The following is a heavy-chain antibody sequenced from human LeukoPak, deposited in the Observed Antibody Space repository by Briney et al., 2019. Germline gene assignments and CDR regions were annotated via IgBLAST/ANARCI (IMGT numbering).Heavy chain of an antibody. CDR2: INPNNGGT. CDR1: GYTFTGYY. CDR3: ARDGSGWYPTSFHN. D-gene: IGHD6-19*01. Sequence: SVRLSCKASGYTFTGYYMHWVRQAPGQGLEWMGWINPNNGGTHYAQKFQGRVTMTRDTSITTSYMELSRLTSGDTAVYYCARDGSGWYPTSFHNWGHGNLVTVSS. V-gene: IGHV1-2*02. J-gene: IGHJ4*01.